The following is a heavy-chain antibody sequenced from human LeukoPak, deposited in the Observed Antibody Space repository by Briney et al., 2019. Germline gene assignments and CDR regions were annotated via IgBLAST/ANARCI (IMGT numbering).Heavy chain of an antibody. CDR1: GGSISSYY. CDR2: IYYSGST. V-gene: IGHV4-59*08. CDR3: ARFTYSGSCLDY. D-gene: IGHD1-26*01. Sequence: KPSETLSLTCTVSGGSISSYYWSWIRQPPGKGLEWIGYIYYSGSTNYNPSLKSRVTISVDTSKNQFSLKLSSVTAADTAVYYCARFTYSGSCLDYWGQGTLVTVSS. J-gene: IGHJ4*02.